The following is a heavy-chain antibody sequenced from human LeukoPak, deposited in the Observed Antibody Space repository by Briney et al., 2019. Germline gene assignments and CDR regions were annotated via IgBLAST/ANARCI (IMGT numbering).Heavy chain of an antibody. D-gene: IGHD4-17*01. CDR1: GYTFTDYS. J-gene: IGHJ4*02. Sequence: ASVKVSCKASGYTFTDYSMHWVRQAPGQGLEWMGWINTNTGNPTYAQGFTGRFVFSLDTSVSTAYIQISSLKTEDTAVYFCARSQTYGDHPPFDYWGQGTLVTVSS. V-gene: IGHV7-4-1*02. CDR3: ARSQTYGDHPPFDY. CDR2: INTNTGNP.